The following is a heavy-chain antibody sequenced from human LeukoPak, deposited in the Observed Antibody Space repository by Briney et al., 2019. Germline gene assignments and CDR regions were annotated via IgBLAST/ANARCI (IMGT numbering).Heavy chain of an antibody. V-gene: IGHV3-21*01. D-gene: IGHD6-13*01. CDR2: IVGSSST. J-gene: IGHJ4*02. CDR1: GFTFSNFA. Sequence: GGSLRPSRAASGFTFSNFAMTWVRQAPGKGLEWVSSIVGSSSTYYADSLKGRFTISRDNAKNSLYLQMNSLRAEDTAVYYCARIGAGSSRDYWGQGTLVTVSS. CDR3: ARIGAGSSRDY.